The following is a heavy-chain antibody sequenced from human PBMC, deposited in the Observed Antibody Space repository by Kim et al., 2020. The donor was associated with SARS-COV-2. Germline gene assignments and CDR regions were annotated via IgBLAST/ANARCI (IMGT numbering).Heavy chain of an antibody. CDR3: AREAGTTLDF. CDR1: GFTVSVNY. J-gene: IGHJ4*02. V-gene: IGHV3-53*01. CDR2: IYSDDST. Sequence: GGSLRLSCAASGFTVSVNYMTWVRQAPGKGLEWVSLIYSDDSTYYANSVRGRFTISRDNSKNTVYLQLNSLRAEDTAVYFCAREAGTTLDFWGQGTLVTVSS.